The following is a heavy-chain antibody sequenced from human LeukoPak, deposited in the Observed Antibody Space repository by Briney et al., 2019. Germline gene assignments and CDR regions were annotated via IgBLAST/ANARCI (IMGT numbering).Heavy chain of an antibody. J-gene: IGHJ4*02. Sequence: PSETLSLTCAVYGGSFSGYYWSWIRQPPGKGLEWIGEINHSGSTNYNLSLKSRVTISVDTSKNQFSLKLSSVTAADTAVYYCARGRKTGFWSGYFRYYFDYWGQGTLVTVSS. CDR2: INHSGST. V-gene: IGHV4-34*01. CDR3: ARGRKTGFWSGYFRYYFDY. CDR1: GGSFSGYY. D-gene: IGHD3-3*01.